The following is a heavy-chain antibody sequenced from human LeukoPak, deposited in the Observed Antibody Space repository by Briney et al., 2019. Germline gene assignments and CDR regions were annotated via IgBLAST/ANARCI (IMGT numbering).Heavy chain of an antibody. Sequence: KPGGSLRLSCAASGFTFSSYWMSWVRQAPGKGLEWVSSISSSSSYIYYADSVKGRFTISRDNSKNSLYLQMNSLRAEDTAVYYCAKLPSGYYGSGSYYKAWIDYWGQGTLVTVSS. CDR2: ISSSSSYI. D-gene: IGHD3-10*01. CDR1: GFTFSSYW. J-gene: IGHJ4*02. V-gene: IGHV3-21*04. CDR3: AKLPSGYYGSGSYYKAWIDY.